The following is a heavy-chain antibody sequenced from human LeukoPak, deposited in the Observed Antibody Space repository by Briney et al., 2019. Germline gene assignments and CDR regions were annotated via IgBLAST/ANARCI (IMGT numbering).Heavy chain of an antibody. Sequence: SETLSLTCTVSGGSISSSSYFWGWIHQPPGKGLEWIGSIYYSGSTYYNPSLKSRVTISVDTSKNQFSLKLSSVTAADTAVYYCARHVTAAGSGWFDPWGQGTLVTVSS. CDR1: GGSISSSSYF. V-gene: IGHV4-39*01. CDR3: ARHVTAAGSGWFDP. CDR2: IYYSGST. D-gene: IGHD6-13*01. J-gene: IGHJ5*02.